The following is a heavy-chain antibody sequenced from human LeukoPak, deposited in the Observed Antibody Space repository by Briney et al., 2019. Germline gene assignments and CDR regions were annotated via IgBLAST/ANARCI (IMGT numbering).Heavy chain of an antibody. V-gene: IGHV3-7*01. CDR1: GFTFSSYW. Sequence: GGSLRLSCAASGFTFSSYWMTWVRQAPGKGLEWVANIKQDGSEKYYVDSVKGRFTISRDNSKNTLYLQMNSLRAEDTAVYYCARASRIQLWFFDYWGQGTLVTVSS. CDR2: IKQDGSEK. J-gene: IGHJ4*02. CDR3: ARASRIQLWFFDY. D-gene: IGHD5-18*01.